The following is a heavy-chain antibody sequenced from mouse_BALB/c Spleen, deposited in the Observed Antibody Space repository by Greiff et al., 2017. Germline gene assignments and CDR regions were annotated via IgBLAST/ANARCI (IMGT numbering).Heavy chain of an antibody. V-gene: IGHV14-3*02. CDR1: GFNINDTY. CDR3: ASYGYVWYFDV. CDR2: IDPANGNT. J-gene: IGHJ1*01. D-gene: IGHD2-2*01. Sequence: VQLQQSGAELVKPGASVKLSCTASGFNINDTYMHWVKQRPEQGLEWIGRIDPANGNTKYDPKFQGKATITADTSSNTAFLQLSSLTSEDTAVYYCASYGYVWYFDVWGAGTTVTVSS.